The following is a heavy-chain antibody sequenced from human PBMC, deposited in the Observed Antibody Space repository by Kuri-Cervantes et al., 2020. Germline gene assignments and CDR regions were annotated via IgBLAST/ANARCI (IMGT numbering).Heavy chain of an antibody. J-gene: IGHJ4*02. CDR2: IYWDDDR. CDR1: GFSFSTSGVG. D-gene: IGHD5-12*01. CDR3: THYSGYEDFDY. Sequence: SGPTLVKPTQTLTLTCTFPGFSFSTSGVGVGWIRQPPGKALEWLALIYWDDDRRYSPSLKSKLTITKDTSKNQVVLTMTNMDPVDTATYYCTHYSGYEDFDYWGQGTLVTVSS. V-gene: IGHV2-5*02.